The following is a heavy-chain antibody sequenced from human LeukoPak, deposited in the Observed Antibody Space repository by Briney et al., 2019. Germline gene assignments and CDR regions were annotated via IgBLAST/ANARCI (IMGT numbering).Heavy chain of an antibody. CDR1: GYTFSGYY. Sequence: ASVKVSCKASGYTFSGYYIHWVRQAPGQGLEWMGGINPNSGGTNYVQKFQGRVAMTRDTSISIAYMELSRLRSDDTAVYYCATMVRGDTNGPNLDFWGQGTLVTVSS. J-gene: IGHJ4*02. CDR2: INPNSGGT. CDR3: ATMVRGDTNGPNLDF. V-gene: IGHV1-2*02. D-gene: IGHD3-10*01.